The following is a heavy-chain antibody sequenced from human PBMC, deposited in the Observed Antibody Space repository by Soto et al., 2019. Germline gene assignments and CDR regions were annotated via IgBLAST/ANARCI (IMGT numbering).Heavy chain of an antibody. CDR2: IYWDDDK. CDR3: ARLTRGVYDLYRLWERFDS. V-gene: IGHV2-5*02. J-gene: IGHJ4*02. CDR1: GFALSTYGMG. Sequence: QITVKESGLALVKPTETLTLTCTFSGFALSTYGMGVGWIRQPPGKALEWLALIYWDDDKRYSPSLRSRLTITKDTSQNQVDLTMTNMDPVDTATYYCARLTRGVYDLYRLWERFDSWGQGTRVTVSS. D-gene: IGHD5-12*01.